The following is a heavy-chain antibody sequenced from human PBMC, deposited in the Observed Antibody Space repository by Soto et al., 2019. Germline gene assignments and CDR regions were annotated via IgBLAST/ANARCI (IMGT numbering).Heavy chain of an antibody. CDR2: ISGSGDTT. V-gene: IGHV3-23*01. CDR1: GFTFSNYA. D-gene: IGHD5-12*01. Sequence: GGSLRLSCAASGFTFSNYAMTWVRQAPGRGLEWVSAISGSGDTTYYADSVKGRFTISRDNSKNTLYLQMNSLRAEDTAVYYCAKVKTWTYLDYWGQGTLVTVSS. J-gene: IGHJ4*02. CDR3: AKVKTWTYLDY.